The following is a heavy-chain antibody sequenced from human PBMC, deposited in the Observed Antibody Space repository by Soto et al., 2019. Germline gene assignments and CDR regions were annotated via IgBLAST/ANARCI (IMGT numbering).Heavy chain of an antibody. J-gene: IGHJ4*02. V-gene: IGHV3-15*01. Sequence: GGSLRPSCAASGFTFSNAWMSWVRQAPGKGLEWVGRIKSKTDGGTTDYAAPVKGRFTISRDDSKNTLYLQMNSLKTEDTAVYYCTTGDLEMEWPQPSGYWGQGTLVTVSS. CDR3: TTGDLEMEWPQPSGY. D-gene: IGHD3-3*01. CDR2: IKSKTDGGTT. CDR1: GFTFSNAW.